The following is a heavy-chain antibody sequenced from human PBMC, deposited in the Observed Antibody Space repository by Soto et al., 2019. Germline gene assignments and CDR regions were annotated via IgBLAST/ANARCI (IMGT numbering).Heavy chain of an antibody. V-gene: IGHV3-23*01. CDR2: ISGTGGAA. CDR3: AKPEEVVRGFDF. D-gene: IGHD3-10*01. CDR1: GFTFGHSA. J-gene: IGHJ4*02. Sequence: GGSLRLSCAASGFTFGHSAMSWVRQAPGKGLEWVAAISGTGGAAYYADSVKGRFTISRDNSRNTLFLQMNSLRVDDTAIYHCAKPEEVVRGFDFWGLGTLVTVSS.